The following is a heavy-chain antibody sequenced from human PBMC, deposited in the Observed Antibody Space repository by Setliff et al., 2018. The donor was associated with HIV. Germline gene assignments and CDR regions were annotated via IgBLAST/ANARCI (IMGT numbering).Heavy chain of an antibody. CDR2: ISGSGDST. D-gene: IGHD2-15*01. J-gene: IGHJ4*02. CDR3: AKARGGMGGLDY. V-gene: IGHV3-23*01. Sequence: GGSLRLSCAASGFTFSRYAMTWVRRAPGKGLEWVSVISGSGDSTFYADSLKGRFTISRDNSKNTLYLQMNSMRAEDTAVYYCAKARGGMGGLDYWGQGTLVTVPQ. CDR1: GFTFSRYA.